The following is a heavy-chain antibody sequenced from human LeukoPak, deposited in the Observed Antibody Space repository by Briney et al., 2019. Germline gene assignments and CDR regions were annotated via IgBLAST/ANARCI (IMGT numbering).Heavy chain of an antibody. CDR3: ASPAPDYYDSSGPSFDY. V-gene: IGHV4-39*07. J-gene: IGHJ4*02. CDR2: IYYSGST. CDR1: GGSISSSSYY. Sequence: SETLSLTCTVSGGSISSSSYYWGWIRQPPGKGLEWIGSIYYSGSTYYNPSLKSRVTISVGTSKNQFSLKLSSVTAADTAVYYCASPAPDYYDSSGPSFDYWGQGTLVTVSS. D-gene: IGHD3-22*01.